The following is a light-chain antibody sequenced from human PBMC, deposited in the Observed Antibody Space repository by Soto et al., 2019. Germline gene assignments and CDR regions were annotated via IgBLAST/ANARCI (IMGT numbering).Light chain of an antibody. V-gene: IGKV3-15*01. CDR3: QQYNNWPPYT. Sequence: EIVMTQSPATLSVSPGERATLSCRASQSVSNNLAWYQQKPGQAPRLLIYGASTRTTGIPARFSGSGSGTEFTLTISSLQSEDFAVYYCQQYNNWPPYTFGQGTKLEIK. CDR1: QSVSNN. J-gene: IGKJ2*01. CDR2: GAS.